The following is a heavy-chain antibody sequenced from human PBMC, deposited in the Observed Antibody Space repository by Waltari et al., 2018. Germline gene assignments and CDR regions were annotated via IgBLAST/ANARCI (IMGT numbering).Heavy chain of an antibody. CDR2: INHRGST. J-gene: IGHJ2*01. D-gene: IGHD6-13*01. CDR1: GGSFSGYY. V-gene: IGHV4-34*01. Sequence: QVQLQQWGAGLLKPSETLSLTCAVYGGSFSGYYWSWMRQHPGQGLEWIGEINHRGSTNYNPSLKSRVTISVDTSKNQFSLKLSSVTAADTAVYYCARVRAAAGTRWYFDLWGRGTLVTVSS. CDR3: ARVRAAAGTRWYFDL.